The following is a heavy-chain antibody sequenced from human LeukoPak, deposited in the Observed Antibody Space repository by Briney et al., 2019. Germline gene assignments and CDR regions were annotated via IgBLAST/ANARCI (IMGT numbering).Heavy chain of an antibody. J-gene: IGHJ5*02. CDR3: ARSEGFSFRGVIIANWFDP. D-gene: IGHD3-10*01. CDR1: GYTFTGYY. Sequence: ASVKVSCKASGYTFTGYYMHWVRQAPGQGLEWMGWINPNSGGTNYAQKFQGRVTMTRDTSISTAYTELSRLRSDDTAVYYCARSEGFSFRGVIIANWFDPWGQGTLVTVSS. V-gene: IGHV1-2*02. CDR2: INPNSGGT.